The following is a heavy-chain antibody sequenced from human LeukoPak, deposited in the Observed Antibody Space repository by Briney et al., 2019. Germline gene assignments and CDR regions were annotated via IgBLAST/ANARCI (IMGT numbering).Heavy chain of an antibody. CDR1: GFTFSSYA. Sequence: PGASLRLSCAASGFTFSSYAMSWVRQAPGKGLEWVSAISGSGGSTYYADSVKGRFTISRDNSKNTLYLQMNSLRAEDTAVYYCAMKGYYYDSSGYRNWFDPWGQGTLVTVSS. CDR2: ISGSGGST. CDR3: AMKGYYYDSSGYRNWFDP. D-gene: IGHD3-22*01. J-gene: IGHJ5*02. V-gene: IGHV3-23*01.